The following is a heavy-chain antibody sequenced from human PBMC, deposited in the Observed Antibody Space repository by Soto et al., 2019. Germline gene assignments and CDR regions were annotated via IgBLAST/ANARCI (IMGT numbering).Heavy chain of an antibody. CDR3: ARAASELDY. V-gene: IGHV3-11*06. CDR2: ISSTSSHT. J-gene: IGHJ4*02. D-gene: IGHD5-18*01. Sequence: QVQLVESGGGLVKPGGFLRLSCSASGFTFSDYYMTWIRQAPGKGLEWVSYISSTSSHTNYADSVEGRFTISRDNAKNSLYLQMNSLRAEDTAVYYCARAASELDYWGQGTLVTVSP. CDR1: GFTFSDYY.